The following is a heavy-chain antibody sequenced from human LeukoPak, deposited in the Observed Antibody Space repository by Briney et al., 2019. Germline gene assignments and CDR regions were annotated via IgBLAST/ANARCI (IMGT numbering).Heavy chain of an antibody. J-gene: IGHJ4*02. Sequence: GGSLRLSCAASGLTFSIYAMSWVRQAPGKGLEWVSAISGSGGSTYYADSVKGRFTISRDNSKNTLYLQMNSLRAEDTAVYYCAKESSPNSSSWYLIGDYFDYWGQGTLVTVSS. V-gene: IGHV3-23*01. D-gene: IGHD6-13*01. CDR1: GLTFSIYA. CDR3: AKESSPNSSSWYLIGDYFDY. CDR2: ISGSGGST.